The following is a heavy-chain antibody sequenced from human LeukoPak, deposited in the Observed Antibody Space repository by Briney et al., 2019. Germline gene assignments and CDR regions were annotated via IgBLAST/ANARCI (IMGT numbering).Heavy chain of an antibody. D-gene: IGHD3-9*01. J-gene: IGHJ3*02. Sequence: SETLSLTCAVYGGSFSGYYWSWIRQPPGKGLEWIGEINHSGSTNYNPSLKSRVTISVDTSKNQFSLKLSSVTAADTAVYYCARETGLTGYYTRSGAFDIWGQGTMVTVSS. CDR1: GGSFSGYY. CDR2: INHSGST. V-gene: IGHV4-34*01. CDR3: ARETGLTGYYTRSGAFDI.